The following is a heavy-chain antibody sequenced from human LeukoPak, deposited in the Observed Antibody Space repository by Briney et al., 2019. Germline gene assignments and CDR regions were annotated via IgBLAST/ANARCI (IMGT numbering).Heavy chain of an antibody. Sequence: ASVKVSCKASGYTFTSYGITWVRQAPGQGLECMGWLSAYNGNTNYAQKLQGRVTMTTDTSTSTAYMELRSLRSDDTAVHYCAREGLYSESPMADYWGRGTLVTVSS. D-gene: IGHD1-26*01. CDR3: AREGLYSESPMADY. CDR2: LSAYNGNT. CDR1: GYTFTSYG. J-gene: IGHJ4*02. V-gene: IGHV1-18*01.